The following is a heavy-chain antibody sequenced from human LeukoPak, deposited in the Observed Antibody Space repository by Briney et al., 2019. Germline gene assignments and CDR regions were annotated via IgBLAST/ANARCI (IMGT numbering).Heavy chain of an antibody. J-gene: IGHJ4*02. D-gene: IGHD1-1*01. Sequence: ASVKASCKASGYTFTGYYMHWVRQAPGQGLEWMGWINPNSGGTNYAQKFQGRVTMNRDTSISTAYMELSRLRSDDTAVYYCAREGVDWNHSVYYFDYWGQGTLVTVSS. CDR1: GYTFTGYY. V-gene: IGHV1-2*02. CDR3: AREGVDWNHSVYYFDY. CDR2: INPNSGGT.